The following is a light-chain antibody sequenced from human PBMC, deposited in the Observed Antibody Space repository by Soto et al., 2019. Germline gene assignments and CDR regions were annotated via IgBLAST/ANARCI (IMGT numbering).Light chain of an antibody. V-gene: IGKV1-5*01. CDR2: DAS. Sequence: DIQLTQSPSTLSASVGDRVTITCRASQTIDRYLAWYQQKPGKAPKLLVYDASTLEGGVPSRFSGSGSATEFILTISSLQPDDFATYYCQQYKDDAWTFGQGTRVEIK. CDR3: QQYKDDAWT. CDR1: QTIDRY. J-gene: IGKJ1*01.